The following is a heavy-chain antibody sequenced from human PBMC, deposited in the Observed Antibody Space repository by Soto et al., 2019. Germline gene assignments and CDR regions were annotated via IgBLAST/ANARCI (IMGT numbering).Heavy chain of an antibody. V-gene: IGHV3-33*01. D-gene: IGHD1-26*01. CDR3: ARDSGAFGVMGGDY. CDR1: GFSFSSYG. CDR2: IWYDGSNK. Sequence: QVQVVESGGGVVQPGKSLRLSCAASGFSFSSYGMHWVRQAPGKGLEWVAVIWYDGSNKYYADSVKGRFTISRDNSKNTLYLQMNSLRGEDTAVYYCARDSGAFGVMGGDYWGQGTLVTVSS. J-gene: IGHJ4*02.